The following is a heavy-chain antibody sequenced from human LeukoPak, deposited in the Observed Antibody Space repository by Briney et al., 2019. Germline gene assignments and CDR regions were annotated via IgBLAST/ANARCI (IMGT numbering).Heavy chain of an antibody. V-gene: IGHV4-59*01. CDR2: MFAGGST. D-gene: IGHD6-19*01. Sequence: SSETLSLTCTVSGVSIRSYYWSWIRQPPGKGLEWIGHMFAGGSTNQNPSLKSRVTISVDTSKNQFSLKLSSVTAADTAVYYCASYSSGWYFDYWGQGTLVTVSS. CDR1: GVSIRSYY. J-gene: IGHJ4*02. CDR3: ASYSSGWYFDY.